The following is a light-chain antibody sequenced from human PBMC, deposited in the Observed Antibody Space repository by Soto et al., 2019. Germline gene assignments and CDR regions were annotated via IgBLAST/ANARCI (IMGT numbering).Light chain of an antibody. Sequence: DIQMTQSPSSLSASVGDRVTITCRASQSISSYLNWYQQKPGKAPKLLIYAASSLQSGVPSRFSGSGSGTDFTLTIASLQPEDFATYYCHQSYNIPQTFGQGTKGDIK. J-gene: IGKJ1*01. CDR3: HQSYNIPQT. CDR2: AAS. CDR1: QSISSY. V-gene: IGKV1-39*01.